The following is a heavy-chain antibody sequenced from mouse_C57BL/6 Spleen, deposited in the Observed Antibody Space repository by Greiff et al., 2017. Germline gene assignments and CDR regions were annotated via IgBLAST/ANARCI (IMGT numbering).Heavy chain of an antibody. CDR2: IYPRDGST. J-gene: IGHJ3*01. D-gene: IGHD2-3*01. CDR1: GYTFTSYD. CDR3: ARIYDGYYPFAY. V-gene: IGHV1-85*01. Sequence: VKLQQSGPELVKPGASVKLSCKASGYTFTSYDINWVKQRPGQGLEWIGWIYPRDGSTTYNEKFKGKATLTVDTSSSTAYMELHSLTSEDSAVYFCARIYDGYYPFAYWGQGTLVTVSA.